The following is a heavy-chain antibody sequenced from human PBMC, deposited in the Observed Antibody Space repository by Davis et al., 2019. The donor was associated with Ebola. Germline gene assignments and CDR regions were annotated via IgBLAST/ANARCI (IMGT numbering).Heavy chain of an antibody. CDR2: INHSGST. J-gene: IGHJ4*02. D-gene: IGHD4-17*01. Sequence: ESLKISCATSGFSFSYYWMSWVRQPPGKGLEWIGEINHSGSTNYNPSLKSRVTISVDTSKNQFSLKLSSVTAADTAVYYCAKPRGGVTTWYYFDYWGQGTLVTVSS. CDR1: GFSFSYYW. V-gene: IGHV4-34*08. CDR3: AKPRGGVTTWYYFDY.